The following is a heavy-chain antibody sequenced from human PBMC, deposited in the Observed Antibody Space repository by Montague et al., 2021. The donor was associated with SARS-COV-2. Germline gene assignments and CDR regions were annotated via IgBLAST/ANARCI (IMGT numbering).Heavy chain of an antibody. V-gene: IGHV4-39*02. D-gene: IGHD3-10*01. Sequence: SETLSLTCSVSSGSIISSGYYWGWIRQPPGKELEWIGNIDYSGTTYYNPSLQSRGTISVDTSKNHLSLRLSSVTAADTAVYFCARGLIRGVTTPFDSWGQGSQVTVSS. CDR1: SGSIISSGYY. CDR2: IDYSGTT. CDR3: ARGLIRGVTTPFDS. J-gene: IGHJ4*02.